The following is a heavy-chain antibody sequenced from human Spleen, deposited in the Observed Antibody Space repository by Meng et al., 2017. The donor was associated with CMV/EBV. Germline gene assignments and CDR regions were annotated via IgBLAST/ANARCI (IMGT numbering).Heavy chain of an antibody. CDR3: ARGSGDTGFDY. J-gene: IGHJ4*02. Sequence: QVQLVQSGAEVKTPGASVKVSCKASGYSFSNYGVSWVRQAPGQGLEWMGWISAYNEMTNYAQKFQDRITMTTDTSTDTAYMELRSLKSEDTAVYYCARGSGDTGFDYWGQGTLVTVSS. CDR2: ISAYNEMT. D-gene: IGHD7-27*01. V-gene: IGHV1-18*01. CDR1: GYSFSNYG.